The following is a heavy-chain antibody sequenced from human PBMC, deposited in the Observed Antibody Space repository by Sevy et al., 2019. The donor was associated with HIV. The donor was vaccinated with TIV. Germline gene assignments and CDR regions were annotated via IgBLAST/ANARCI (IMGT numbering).Heavy chain of an antibody. CDR2: INPNSGGT. V-gene: IGHV1-2*02. CDR1: GYTFTGYY. J-gene: IGHJ4*02. CDR3: ARDRAEGYYFDY. Sequence: ASVKVPCKASGYTFTGYYMHWVRQAPGQGLEWMGWINPNSGGTNYAQKFQGRVTMTRDTSISTAYMELSRLRSDDTAVYYCARDRAEGYYFDYWGQGTLVTVSS. D-gene: IGHD6-19*01.